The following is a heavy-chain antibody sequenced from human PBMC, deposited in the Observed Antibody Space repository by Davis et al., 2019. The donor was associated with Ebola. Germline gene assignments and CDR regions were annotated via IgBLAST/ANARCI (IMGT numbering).Heavy chain of an antibody. V-gene: IGHV3-30*18. CDR1: GFTFSSYG. Sequence: GESLKISCAASGFTFSSYGMHWVRQAPGKGLEWVAVISYDGSNKYYADSVKGRFTISRDNSKNTLYLQMNSLRAEDTAVYYCAKDPTGGSGYLYWGQGTLVTVSS. CDR3: AKDPTGGSGYLY. D-gene: IGHD3-3*01. J-gene: IGHJ4*02. CDR2: ISYDGSNK.